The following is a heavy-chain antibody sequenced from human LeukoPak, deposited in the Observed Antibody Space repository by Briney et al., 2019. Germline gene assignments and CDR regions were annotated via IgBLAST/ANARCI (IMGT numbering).Heavy chain of an antibody. Sequence: PSETLSLTCTVSGGSISSSSYYWGWIRQPPGKGLEWIGSIYYSGSTYYSPSLKSRVTISVDTSKNQFSLKLSSVTAADTAVYYCARHPQGSGYYLSFDYWGQGTLVTVSS. CDR2: IYYSGST. J-gene: IGHJ4*02. D-gene: IGHD3-22*01. CDR1: GGSISSSSYY. CDR3: ARHPQGSGYYLSFDY. V-gene: IGHV4-39*01.